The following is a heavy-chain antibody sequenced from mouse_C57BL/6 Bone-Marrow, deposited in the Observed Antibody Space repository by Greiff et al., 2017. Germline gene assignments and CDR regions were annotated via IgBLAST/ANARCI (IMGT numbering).Heavy chain of an antibody. CDR2: INPSSGYT. CDR3: ARGGTTVVVDY. CDR1: GYTFTNSW. J-gene: IGHJ2*01. D-gene: IGHD1-1*01. V-gene: IGHV1-7*01. Sequence: VQLQQSGAELVKPGASVKLSCKASGYTFTNSWMHWVKQRPGQGLEWIGYINPSSGYTKYNQKFKDKATLTADKSSSTAYMQLSSLTYEDSAVYDCARGGTTVVVDYWGQGTTLTVSS.